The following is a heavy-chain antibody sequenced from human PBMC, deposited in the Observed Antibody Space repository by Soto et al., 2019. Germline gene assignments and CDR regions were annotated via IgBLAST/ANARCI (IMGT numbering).Heavy chain of an antibody. J-gene: IGHJ4*02. V-gene: IGHV3-21*01. CDR1: GFTFSSYS. D-gene: IGHD5-18*01. CDR2: ISSSSSYI. Sequence: PGGSLRLSCAASGFTFSSYSMNWVRQAPGKGLEWVSSISSSSSYIYYADSVKGRFTISRDNAKNSLYLQMNSLRAEDTAVYYCARGSYGVTEYYFDYWGQGTLVTVSS. CDR3: ARGSYGVTEYYFDY.